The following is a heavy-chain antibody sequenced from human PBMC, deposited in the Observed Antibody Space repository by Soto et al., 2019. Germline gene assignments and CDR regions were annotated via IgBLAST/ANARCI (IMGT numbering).Heavy chain of an antibody. J-gene: IGHJ3*01. V-gene: IGHV3-7*01. D-gene: IGHD3-22*01. CDR2: IKQDGSEK. Sequence: GGSLRLSCAASGFTSSSYWMSWVRQAPGKGLEWVANIKQDGSEKYYVDSVKGRFTISRDNAKNSLYLQMNSLRAEDTAVYYFACVFVAGDSSGYYALCAFDVWGQGTTVTVSS. CDR3: ACVFVAGDSSGYYALCAFDV. CDR1: GFTSSSYW.